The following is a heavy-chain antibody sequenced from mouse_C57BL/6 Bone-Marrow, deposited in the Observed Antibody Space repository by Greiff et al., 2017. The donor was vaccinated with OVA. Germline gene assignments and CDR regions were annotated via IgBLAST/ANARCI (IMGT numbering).Heavy chain of an antibody. J-gene: IGHJ2*01. CDR3: AREGYYYGSSYENYFDY. V-gene: IGHV5-17*01. Sequence: EVMLVESGGGLVKPGGSLKLSCAASGFTFSDYGMHWVRQAPEKGLEWVAYISSGSSTIYYADTVKGRFTISRDNAKNTLFLQMTSLRSEDTAMYYCAREGYYYGSSYENYFDYWGQGTTLTVSS. D-gene: IGHD1-1*01. CDR2: ISSGSSTI. CDR1: GFTFSDYG.